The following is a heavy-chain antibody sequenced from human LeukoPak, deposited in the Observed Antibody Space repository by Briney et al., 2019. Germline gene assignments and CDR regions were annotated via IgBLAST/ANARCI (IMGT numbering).Heavy chain of an antibody. CDR1: GFTFSSYD. J-gene: IGHJ4*02. CDR2: IGTAGDT. Sequence: GGSLRLSCAASGFTFSSYDMHWVRQATGKGLEWVSAIGTAGDTYYPGSVKGRFTISRENAKNSLYLQMNSLRAGDTAVYYCARARTYYYGSGSPMVLDFGGQGTLVTVSS. D-gene: IGHD3-10*01. V-gene: IGHV3-13*01. CDR3: ARARTYYYGSGSPMVLDF.